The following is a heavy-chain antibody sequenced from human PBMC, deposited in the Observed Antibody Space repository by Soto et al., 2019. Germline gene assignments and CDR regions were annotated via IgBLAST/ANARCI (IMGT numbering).Heavy chain of an antibody. CDR3: ARASGYSYGPSLGGYYGMDV. D-gene: IGHD5-18*01. CDR1: GYTFTGYY. CDR2: INPNSGGT. V-gene: IGHV1-2*02. J-gene: IGHJ6*02. Sequence: GASVKVSCKASGYTFTGYYMHWVRQAPGQGLEWMGWINPNSGGTNYAQKFQGRVTMTRDTSISTAYMELSRLRSDDTAVYYCARASGYSYGPSLGGYYGMDVWGQGTTVTVSS.